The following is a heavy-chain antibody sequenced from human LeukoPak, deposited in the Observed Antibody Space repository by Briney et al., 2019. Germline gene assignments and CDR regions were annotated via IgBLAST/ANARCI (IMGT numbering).Heavy chain of an antibody. CDR2: ISYDGSNK. D-gene: IGHD6-19*01. V-gene: IGHV3-30*04. J-gene: IGHJ5*02. CDR3: AREGRYSSGWWGALNQDDYNWFDP. CDR1: GFTFSSYA. Sequence: PGGSLRLSCAASGFTFSSYAMHWVRQAPGKGLEWVAVISYDGSNKYYADSVKGRFTISRDNSKNTLYLQMNSLRAEDTAVYYCAREGRYSSGWWGALNQDDYNWFDPWGQGTLVTVSS.